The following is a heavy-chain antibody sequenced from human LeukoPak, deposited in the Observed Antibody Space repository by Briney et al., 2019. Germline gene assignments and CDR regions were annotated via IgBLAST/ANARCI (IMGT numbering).Heavy chain of an antibody. Sequence: GGSLRLSCAGSEFSFSTFAMTWVRQPPGKGLEWVSGMAGGGDTYYADFVKGRFTISRDNSKNTVYLQMNSLRVEDTAIYYCAKDLHYNDGRWEFDPWGQGTLVTVSS. D-gene: IGHD5-24*01. CDR2: MAGGGDT. V-gene: IGHV3-23*01. J-gene: IGHJ5*02. CDR3: AKDLHYNDGRWEFDP. CDR1: EFSFSTFA.